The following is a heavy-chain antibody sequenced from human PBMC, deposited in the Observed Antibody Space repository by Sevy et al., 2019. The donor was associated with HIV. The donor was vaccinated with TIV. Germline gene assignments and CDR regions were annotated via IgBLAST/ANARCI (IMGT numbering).Heavy chain of an antibody. CDR1: GYTFTSYG. CDR3: AREGSGDYYGLGLYSFDN. Sequence: ASVKVSCKASGYTFTSYGISWVRQAPGQGLEWMGWISAYNGNTNYAQKLQGRVTMTTDTSTSTAYMELRSLRSDDTAVYYCAREGSGDYYGLGLYSFDNWGQGTLVTVSS. V-gene: IGHV1-18*04. D-gene: IGHD3-22*01. J-gene: IGHJ4*02. CDR2: ISAYNGNT.